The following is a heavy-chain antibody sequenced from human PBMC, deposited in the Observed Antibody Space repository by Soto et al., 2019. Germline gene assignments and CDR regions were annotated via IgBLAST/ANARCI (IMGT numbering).Heavy chain of an antibody. CDR3: ARALNNVRAFDI. D-gene: IGHD1-1*01. V-gene: IGHV3-64*01. Sequence: ASVKVSCAASGFTFSSYAMHWVRQAPGKGLEYVSAISSNGGSTYYANSVKGRFTISRDNSKNTLYLQMGSLRAEDMAVYYCARALNNVRAFDIWGQGTMVTVSS. CDR2: ISSNGGST. J-gene: IGHJ3*02. CDR1: GFTFSSYA.